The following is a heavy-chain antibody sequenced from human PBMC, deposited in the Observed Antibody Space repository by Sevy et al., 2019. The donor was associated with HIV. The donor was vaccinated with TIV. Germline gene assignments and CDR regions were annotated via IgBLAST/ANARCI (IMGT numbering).Heavy chain of an antibody. Sequence: SETLSLTCSVSGDSISSYYWSWIRQPAGKGLEWIGRIYDSASATYEPSLKSRVTMSLDTPKNQFSLKLNSVTAADTAVYYCARDRVTIFGVSIDYYFDYWGQGTLVTVSS. J-gene: IGHJ4*02. CDR3: ARDRVTIFGVSIDYYFDY. CDR1: GDSISSYY. D-gene: IGHD3-3*01. CDR2: IYDSASA. V-gene: IGHV4-4*07.